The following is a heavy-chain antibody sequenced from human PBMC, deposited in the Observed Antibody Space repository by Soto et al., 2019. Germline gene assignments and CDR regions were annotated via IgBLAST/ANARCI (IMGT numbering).Heavy chain of an antibody. V-gene: IGHV3-15*07. D-gene: IGHD3-10*01. CDR3: ARGKYYYGSGSRRDYYGMDV. CDR2: IKSKTDGGTT. J-gene: IGHJ6*02. Sequence: GGSLRLSCAASGFTFSNGWMNWVRQAPGKGLEWVGRIKSKTDGGTTDYAAPVKGRFTISRDNAKSSLYLQMNSLRAEDTAVYYCARGKYYYGSGSRRDYYGMDVWGQGTTVTVSS. CDR1: GFTFSNGW.